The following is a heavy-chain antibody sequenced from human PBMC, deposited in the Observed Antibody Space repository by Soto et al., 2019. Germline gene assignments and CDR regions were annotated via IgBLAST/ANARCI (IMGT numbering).Heavy chain of an antibody. D-gene: IGHD6-13*01. V-gene: IGHV4-31*03. CDR2: TSYSGST. CDR1: CGSIHRGGYY. Sequence: QVQLQESGPGLVKPSQTLSLICTVSCGSIHRGGYYWNWFRQHPGQVLQWIRYTSYSGSTYYNPFLMRRGNISADTSENQFSLNLSSVTAAATAVYFCARGYRQSGYSSSWVFDYWGQGTLVNVSS. J-gene: IGHJ4*02. CDR3: ARGYRQSGYSSSWVFDY.